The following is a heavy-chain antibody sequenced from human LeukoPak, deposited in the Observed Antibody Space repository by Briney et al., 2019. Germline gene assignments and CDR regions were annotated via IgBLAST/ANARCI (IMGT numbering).Heavy chain of an antibody. V-gene: IGHV3-49*04. D-gene: IGHD5-12*01. Sequence: PGGSLRLSCTASGFTFGDYAMSWVRQAPGKGLEWVGFIRSKAYGGTTEYAASVKGRFTISRDDSKSIAYLQMNSLKTEDTAVYYCTRDDTSSRGYSGYDYFDYWGQGTLATVSS. CDR1: GFTFGDYA. J-gene: IGHJ4*02. CDR2: IRSKAYGGTT. CDR3: TRDDTSSRGYSGYDYFDY.